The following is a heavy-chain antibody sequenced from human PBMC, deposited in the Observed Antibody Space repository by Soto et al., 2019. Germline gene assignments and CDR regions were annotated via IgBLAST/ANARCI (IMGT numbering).Heavy chain of an antibody. Sequence: GASVKVSCKASGYTFTSYYMHWVRQPPGQGLEWMGIINPSGGSTSYAQKFQGRVTMTRDTSTSTVYMELSSLRSEDTAVYYCARDLREIVGNHNWFDPWGQGTRVTVSS. CDR2: INPSGGST. CDR3: ARDLREIVGNHNWFDP. CDR1: GYTFTSYY. V-gene: IGHV1-46*01. J-gene: IGHJ5*02. D-gene: IGHD3-22*01.